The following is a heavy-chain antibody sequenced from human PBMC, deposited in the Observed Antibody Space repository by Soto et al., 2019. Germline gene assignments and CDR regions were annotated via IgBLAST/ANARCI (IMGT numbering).Heavy chain of an antibody. CDR3: AKDLAAAGNYYYYGMDV. Sequence: GGSLRLSCAASGFTFDDYTMHWVRQAPGKGLEWVSLISWDGGSTYYADSVKGRFTISRDNSKNSLYLQMNSLRTEDTALYYCAKDLAAAGNYYYYGMDVWGQGTTVTVSS. CDR2: ISWDGGST. D-gene: IGHD6-13*01. V-gene: IGHV3-43*01. CDR1: GFTFDDYT. J-gene: IGHJ6*02.